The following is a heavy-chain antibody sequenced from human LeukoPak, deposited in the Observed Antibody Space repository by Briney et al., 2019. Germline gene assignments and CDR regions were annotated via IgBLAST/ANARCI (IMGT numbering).Heavy chain of an antibody. J-gene: IGHJ4*02. D-gene: IGHD3-22*01. CDR3: AKDPNSSGYYHFDY. CDR2: ISYDGSNK. V-gene: IGHV3-30*18. CDR1: GFTFSSYG. Sequence: PGQSLRLSCAVSGFTFSSYGMHWVCQAPGKGLEWVAVISYDGSNKYYADSVKGRFTISRDNSKNTLYLQMNSLGAEDTAVYYCAKDPNSSGYYHFDYWGQGTLVTVSS.